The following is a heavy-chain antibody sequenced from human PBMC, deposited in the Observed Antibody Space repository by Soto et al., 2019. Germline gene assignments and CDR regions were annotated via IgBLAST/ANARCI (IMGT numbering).Heavy chain of an antibody. CDR2: INHSGST. J-gene: IGHJ6*02. CDR3: ARVYGGYCSSTSCYFPYYYYYGMDV. D-gene: IGHD2-2*01. V-gene: IGHV4-34*01. Sequence: SETLSLTCAVYGGSFSGYYWSWIRQPPGKGLEWIGEINHSGSTNYNPSLKSRVTISVDTSKNQFSLKLSSVTAADTAVYYCARVYGGYCSSTSCYFPYYYYYGMDVWGQGTTVTVSS. CDR1: GGSFSGYY.